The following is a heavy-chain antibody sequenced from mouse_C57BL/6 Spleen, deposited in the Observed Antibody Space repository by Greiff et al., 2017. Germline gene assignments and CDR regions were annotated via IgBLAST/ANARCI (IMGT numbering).Heavy chain of an antibody. CDR2: IYPRSGNT. CDR1: GYTFTSYG. D-gene: IGHD2-13*01. J-gene: IGHJ3*01. V-gene: IGHV1-81*01. CDR3: ATYGEKAY. Sequence: VKLMESGAELARPGASVKLSCKASGYTFTSYGISWVKQRTGQGLEWIGEIYPRSGNTYYNEKFKGKATLTADKSSSTAYMELRSLTSEDSAVYFCATYGEKAYWGQGTLVTVSA.